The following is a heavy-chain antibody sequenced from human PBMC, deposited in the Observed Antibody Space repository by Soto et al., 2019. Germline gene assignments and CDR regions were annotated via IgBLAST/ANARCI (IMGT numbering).Heavy chain of an antibody. J-gene: IGHJ4*02. CDR1: GFTFSSDG. CDR2: ISHDGNNK. V-gene: IGHV3-30*18. CDR3: AKDTIPRPDSSGWSLTPVTPGDLYY. D-gene: IGHD6-19*01. Sequence: GGSLRLSCAASGFTFSSDGMHWVRQAPGRGLEWVAVISHDGNNKYHADSEEGRFTITRDNCKNTLYLQVNSRRADDTAVYYCAKDTIPRPDSSGWSLTPVTPGDLYYWGQGTLVTVSS.